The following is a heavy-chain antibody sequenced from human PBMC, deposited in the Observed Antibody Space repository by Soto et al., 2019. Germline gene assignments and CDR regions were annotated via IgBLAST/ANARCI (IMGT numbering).Heavy chain of an antibody. J-gene: IGHJ4*02. CDR1: GGSISSGGYY. CDR2: LYYSGST. D-gene: IGHD3-3*01. Sequence: QVQLQESGPGLVKPSQTLSLTCTVSGGSISSGGYYWSWIRQHPGKGLEWIGYLYYSGSTYYNPSLNSRVTISVDTSKNQFSLKLSSVTAADTAVYYCARADLEWLFVFDYWGQGTLVTVSS. V-gene: IGHV4-31*03. CDR3: ARADLEWLFVFDY.